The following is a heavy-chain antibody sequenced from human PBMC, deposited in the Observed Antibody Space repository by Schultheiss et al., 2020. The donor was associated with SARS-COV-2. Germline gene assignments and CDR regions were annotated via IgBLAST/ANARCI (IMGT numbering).Heavy chain of an antibody. CDR2: IYSSGRP. Sequence: SETLSLTCTVSGGSISTDYWSWIRQPPGKGLEWIGYIYSSGRPNYNPSLKSRVTMSINTSKNQFSLKLTSVTVADTAVYYCARYEDAFDIWGQGTMVTVSS. J-gene: IGHJ3*02. D-gene: IGHD3-16*01. V-gene: IGHV4-59*08. CDR3: ARYEDAFDI. CDR1: GGSISTDY.